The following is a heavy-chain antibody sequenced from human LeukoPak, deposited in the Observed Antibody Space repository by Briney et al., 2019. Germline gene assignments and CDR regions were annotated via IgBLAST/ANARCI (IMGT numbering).Heavy chain of an antibody. V-gene: IGHV3-73*01. CDR1: GFTFSGSA. D-gene: IGHD1-26*01. CDR2: IRSKANSYAT. J-gene: IGHJ4*02. Sequence: GGSLRLSCAASGFTFSGSAMHWVRQASGKGLEWVGRIRSKANSYATAYAASVKGRFTISRDDSKNTAYLQMNSLKTEDTAVYYCTRMSSRYYPVDYWGQGTLVTASS. CDR3: TRMSSRYYPVDY.